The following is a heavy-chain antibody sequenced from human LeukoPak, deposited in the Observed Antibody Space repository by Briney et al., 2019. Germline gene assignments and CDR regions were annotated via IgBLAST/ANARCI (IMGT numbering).Heavy chain of an antibody. CDR1: GYTFSDYY. J-gene: IGHJ4*02. V-gene: IGHV1-2*02. Sequence: ASVKVSCKASGYTFSDYYMHWVRQAPGQGLEWMGWINPNSGGTNYAQKFQGRVTMTRDMSISTAYMEVSRLTPDDTAGYYCARATIADSSTYYIDYWGLGTLVTVSS. CDR3: ARATIADSSTYYIDY. D-gene: IGHD3-22*01. CDR2: INPNSGGT.